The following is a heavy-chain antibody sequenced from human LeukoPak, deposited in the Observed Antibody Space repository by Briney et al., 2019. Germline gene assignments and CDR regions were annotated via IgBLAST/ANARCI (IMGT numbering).Heavy chain of an antibody. Sequence: GGSLRLSCAASGFTFSSYRMSWVRQAPGKGLEWVANIKQDGSENYFVGSVKGRFTISKDNAKNSLYLQMNSLRAEDTAVYYCARDPGSTGGRGFDYWGQGTLVTVSS. D-gene: IGHD1-7*01. V-gene: IGHV3-7*01. CDR1: GFTFSSYR. J-gene: IGHJ4*02. CDR2: IKQDGSEN. CDR3: ARDPGSTGGRGFDY.